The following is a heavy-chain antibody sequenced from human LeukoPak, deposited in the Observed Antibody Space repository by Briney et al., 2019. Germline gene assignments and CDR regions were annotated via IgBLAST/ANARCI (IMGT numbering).Heavy chain of an antibody. CDR3: ARGGIDEYYYYYYYMDV. Sequence: SETLSLTCTVSGGSISSYYWSWIRQPAGKGLEWIGRIYTSGSTNYNPSLKSRVTMSVDTSKNQFSLKLSSVTAADTAVYYCARGGIDEYYYYYYYMDVWGKGTTVTVSS. J-gene: IGHJ6*03. D-gene: IGHD6-13*01. CDR2: IYTSGST. V-gene: IGHV4-4*07. CDR1: GGSISSYY.